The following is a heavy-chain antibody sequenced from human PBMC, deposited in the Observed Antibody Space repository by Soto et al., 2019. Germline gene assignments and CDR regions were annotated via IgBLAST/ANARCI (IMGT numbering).Heavy chain of an antibody. D-gene: IGHD3-16*01. CDR2: ISGSGGST. CDR1: GFTFSSYA. J-gene: IGHJ6*04. CDR3: ERDIRIMFDAGPTDIDYCYAMDV. Sequence: PGGSLRLSCAASGFTFSSYAMSWVRQAPGKGLEWVSAISGSGGSTYYADSVKGRFTISRDNSKNTLYLQMNSLRAEDTAVYYCERDIRIMFDAGPTDIDYCYAMDVSGKGTSVTVSS. V-gene: IGHV3-23*01.